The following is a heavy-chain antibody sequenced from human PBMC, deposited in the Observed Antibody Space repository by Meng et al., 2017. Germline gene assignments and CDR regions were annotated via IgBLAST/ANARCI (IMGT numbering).Heavy chain of an antibody. Sequence: QWQLGKFGVQLKKPWAPRKVCCKATRYTFTSYKMHWVRQAPAKVLDRMGIINPSGGSKRYAQKFQGRVTMTRDTSTSTVYMELSRLGSKATAVYYWARVFKVGDYVFLGYWGQGTLVTVSS. D-gene: IGHD4-17*01. CDR3: ARVFKVGDYVFLGY. CDR1: RYTFTSYK. CDR2: INPSGGSK. V-gene: IGHV1-46*01. J-gene: IGHJ4*02.